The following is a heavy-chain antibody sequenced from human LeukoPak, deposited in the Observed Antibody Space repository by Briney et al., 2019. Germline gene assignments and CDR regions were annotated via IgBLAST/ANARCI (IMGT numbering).Heavy chain of an antibody. J-gene: IGHJ4*02. CDR1: GYTFTGYY. CDR3: ARDLSALYSSGWTFDY. V-gene: IGHV1-2*06. D-gene: IGHD6-19*01. CDR2: IDPNSGDT. Sequence: ASVKVSCKASGYTFTGYYLHWVRQAPGQGLEWIGRIDPNSGDTSYAQDFQGRVTMTRDTSISTAYMELRSLRSDDTAVYYCARDLSALYSSGWTFDYWGQGTLVTVSS.